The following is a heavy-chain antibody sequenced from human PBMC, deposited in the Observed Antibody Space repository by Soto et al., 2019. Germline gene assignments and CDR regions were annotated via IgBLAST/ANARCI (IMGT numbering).Heavy chain of an antibody. D-gene: IGHD2-15*01. V-gene: IGHV3-30*03. CDR3: RAVVVVAATTFDY. Sequence: GGSLRLSCAASGFTFSTYGMHWVRQAPGKGLEWVAVISYDGSNKYYADSVKGRFTISRDNSKNTLYLQMNSLRAEDTAVYYCRAVVVVAATTFDYWGQGTLVTV. J-gene: IGHJ4*02. CDR2: ISYDGSNK. CDR1: GFTFSTYG.